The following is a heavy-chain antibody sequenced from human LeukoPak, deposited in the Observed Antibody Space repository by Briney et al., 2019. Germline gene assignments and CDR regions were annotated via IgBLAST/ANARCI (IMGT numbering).Heavy chain of an antibody. D-gene: IGHD2-2*03. CDR3: VRHGGGYCRSTSCYLFGP. J-gene: IGHJ5*02. Sequence: GESLKISCKISGYSFTTYWIGWVRQMPGKGLEWMGIIYPGDSDTKYSPSFQGQVTISADKSISTTYLQWSSLKASDTAMYYCVRHGGGYCRSTSCYLFGPWGQGTLVTVSS. CDR1: GYSFTTYW. V-gene: IGHV5-51*01. CDR2: IYPGDSDT.